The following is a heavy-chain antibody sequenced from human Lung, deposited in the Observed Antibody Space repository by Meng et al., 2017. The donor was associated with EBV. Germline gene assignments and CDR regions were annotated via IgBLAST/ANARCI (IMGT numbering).Heavy chain of an antibody. D-gene: IGHD3-10*01. V-gene: IGHV3-73*02. CDR1: GFKFSDSD. CDR2: ARTKANKYAT. CDR3: WGDLNYGSY. J-gene: IGHJ4*01. Sequence: VDLVESGGGVVRPGGLLKLSCGASGFKFSDSDIHWVRQASGKGLEWVGRARTKANKYATDYAASVKGRFTISRDDSRNTVSLQMNSLKTEDTAVYYCWGDLNYGSYWGRGTLVTVSS.